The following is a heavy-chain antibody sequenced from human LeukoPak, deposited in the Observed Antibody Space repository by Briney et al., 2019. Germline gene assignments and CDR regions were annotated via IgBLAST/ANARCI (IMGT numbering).Heavy chain of an antibody. V-gene: IGHV4-34*01. CDR3: AREGQDYYDSSGYYNWFDP. D-gene: IGHD3-22*01. J-gene: IGHJ5*02. CDR2: INHSGST. CDR1: GGSFSGYY. Sequence: SETLSLTCAVYGGSFSGYYWSWIRQPPGKGLEWIGEINHSGSTNYNPSLKSRVTISVDTSKIQFSLKLSSVTAADTAVYYCAREGQDYYDSSGYYNWFDPWGQGTLVTVSS.